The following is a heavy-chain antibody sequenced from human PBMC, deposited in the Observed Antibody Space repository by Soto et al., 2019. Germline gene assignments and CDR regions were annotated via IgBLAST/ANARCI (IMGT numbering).Heavy chain of an antibody. CDR2: INAGNGNT. J-gene: IGHJ4*02. D-gene: IGHD2-2*01. CDR1: GYTFTSYA. Sequence: ASVNVSCKASGYTFTSYAMHWVRQAPGQRLEWTGWINAGNGNTKYSQKFQGRVTITRDTSASTAYMELSSLRSEDTAVYYCARDRYTVVVPAAMLYFDYWGQGTLVTVSS. V-gene: IGHV1-3*01. CDR3: ARDRYTVVVPAAMLYFDY.